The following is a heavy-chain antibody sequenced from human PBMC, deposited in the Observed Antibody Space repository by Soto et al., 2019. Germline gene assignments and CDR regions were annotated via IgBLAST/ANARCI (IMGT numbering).Heavy chain of an antibody. CDR2: ISYDGSNK. V-gene: IGHV3-30*18. Sequence: QVQLVESGGGVVQPGRSLRLSCAASGFTFSSYGMHWVRQAPGKGLEWVAVISYDGSNKYYADSVKGRFTISRDNSKNTLYLQMNSLRAEDTAVYYCAKDQLRAIVVVTAIRQATNYYYYGMDVWGQGTTVTVSS. D-gene: IGHD2-21*02. J-gene: IGHJ6*02. CDR3: AKDQLRAIVVVTAIRQATNYYYYGMDV. CDR1: GFTFSSYG.